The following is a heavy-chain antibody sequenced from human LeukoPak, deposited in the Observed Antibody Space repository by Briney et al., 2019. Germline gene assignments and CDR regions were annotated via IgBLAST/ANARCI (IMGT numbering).Heavy chain of an antibody. J-gene: IGHJ3*02. CDR2: IYYSGST. Sequence: SETLSLTCTVSGGSISSYYWSWIRQPPGKGLEWIGYIYYSGSTNYNPSLKSRVTISVDTSKNQFSLKLSSVTAADTAVYYCARVGPSSYGYRRDAFDIWGQGTTVTVSS. D-gene: IGHD5-18*01. V-gene: IGHV4-59*01. CDR3: ARVGPSSYGYRRDAFDI. CDR1: GGSISSYY.